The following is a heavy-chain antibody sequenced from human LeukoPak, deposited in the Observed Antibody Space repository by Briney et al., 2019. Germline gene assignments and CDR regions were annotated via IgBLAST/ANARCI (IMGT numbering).Heavy chain of an antibody. J-gene: IGHJ4*02. CDR3: ARVNFNPYY. D-gene: IGHD1-14*01. V-gene: IGHV4-38-2*02. Sequence: PSETLSLTCTVSGYSISRGYHCGLRQQPPEKRMEWIWSVHQSGSTYSQPPLKSRLTISADTSKNPFSLKPDSVTAADTGVYFCARVNFNPYYWGRENL. CDR2: VHQSGST. CDR1: GYSISRGYH.